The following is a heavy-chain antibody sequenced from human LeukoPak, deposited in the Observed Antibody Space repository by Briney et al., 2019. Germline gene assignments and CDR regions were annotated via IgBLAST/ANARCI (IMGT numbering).Heavy chain of an antibody. CDR3: ARNMVRGVIITAPGY. CDR2: INPNSGGT. J-gene: IGHJ4*02. Sequence: ASVKVSCKASGYTFTGYYMHWVRQAPGQGLEWMGWINPNSGGTNYAQKFQGRVTMTRDTSISTAYMELSRLRSDDTAVYYCARNMVRGVIITAPGYWGQGTLATVSS. D-gene: IGHD3-10*01. V-gene: IGHV1-2*02. CDR1: GYTFTGYY.